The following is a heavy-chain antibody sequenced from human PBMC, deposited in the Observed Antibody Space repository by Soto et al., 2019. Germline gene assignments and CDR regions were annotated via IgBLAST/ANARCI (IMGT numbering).Heavy chain of an antibody. V-gene: IGHV5-51*01. CDR2: IFPGDSET. CDR1: GFDFTGHW. Sequence: GESLKISCKVSGFDFTGHWIGWVRQMPGKGLEWMGIIFPGDSETRYSPSFQGQVTISLDQSTNTAYLQWSSLKSSDTAMYFCARETTDFESWGQGTLVTVSS. J-gene: IGHJ4*02. D-gene: IGHD4-4*01. CDR3: ARETTDFES.